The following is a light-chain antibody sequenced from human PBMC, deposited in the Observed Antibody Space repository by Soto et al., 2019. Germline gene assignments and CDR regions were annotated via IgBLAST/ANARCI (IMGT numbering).Light chain of an antibody. CDR1: QSVLYSSYNKSY. CDR2: WAS. J-gene: IGKJ5*01. Sequence: DIALTQCPDSLALSLGERATMNCKSSQSVLYSSYNKSYLAWYQVKPGRPPKLLFSWASTRESGVPDRFSGSGSGTDFTLTISSLQAEDVAVYYCQQYYSTLITFGQGTRLEIK. CDR3: QQYYSTLIT. V-gene: IGKV4-1*01.